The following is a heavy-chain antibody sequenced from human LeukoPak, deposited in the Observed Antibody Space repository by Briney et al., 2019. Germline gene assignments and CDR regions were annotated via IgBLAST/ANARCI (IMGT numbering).Heavy chain of an antibody. CDR2: FHPEDDAT. Sequence: ASVKVSCKISGFTFSEFSMHWVRQTPGKGLEWMGGFHPEDDATVYAQKFQGRVTMTEDTSTNAAYMDLSSLTSEDTALYYCVTAPRYSAYVPFDYWGQGTLVTVSS. D-gene: IGHD5-12*01. CDR3: VTAPRYSAYVPFDY. V-gene: IGHV1-24*01. CDR1: GFTFSEFS. J-gene: IGHJ4*02.